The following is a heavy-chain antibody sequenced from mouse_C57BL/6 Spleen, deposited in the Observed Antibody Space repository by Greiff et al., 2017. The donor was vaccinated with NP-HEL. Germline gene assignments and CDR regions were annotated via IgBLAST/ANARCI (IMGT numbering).Heavy chain of an antibody. CDR2: IYPGDGDT. CDR3: ASGYGSFYWYFDV. Sequence: VQLQQSGAELVKPGASVKISCKASGYAFSSYWMNWVKQRPGKGLEWIGQIYPGDGDTNYKGKFKGKATLTADKSSSTAYMQLSSLTSEDSAVYFCASGYGSFYWYFDVWGTGTTVTVSS. CDR1: GYAFSSYW. J-gene: IGHJ1*03. V-gene: IGHV1-80*01. D-gene: IGHD1-1*01.